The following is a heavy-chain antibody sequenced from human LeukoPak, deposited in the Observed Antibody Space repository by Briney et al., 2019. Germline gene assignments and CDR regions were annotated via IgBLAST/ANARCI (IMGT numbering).Heavy chain of an antibody. CDR1: GYTFTSYG. D-gene: IGHD1/OR15-1a*01. CDR3: ARQNNRDYYYYYMDV. V-gene: IGHV1-18*01. J-gene: IGHJ6*03. CDR2: ISAYNGNT. Sequence: ASGKLSCKASGYTFTSYGISWVGQAPGQGLEWREWISAYNGNTNYAQKLQGRVTMTTDTSTSTAYMELSSLRSEDTAVYYCARQNNRDYYYYYMDVWGKGTTVTVSS.